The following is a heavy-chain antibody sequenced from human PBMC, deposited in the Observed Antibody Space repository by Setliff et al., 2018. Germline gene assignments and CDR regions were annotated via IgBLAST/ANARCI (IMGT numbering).Heavy chain of an antibody. V-gene: IGHV3-48*01. D-gene: IGHD1-26*01. CDR2: ISTSSSTI. CDR3: ARDRGSGSYFLRYFDY. Sequence: PGGSLRLSCAASGFTFTDYSMNWVRQAPGKGLEWISYISTSSSTIYYADSVKGRFTISRDNAKNSLYLQMNSRRAEDTAVYYCARDRGSGSYFLRYFDYWGQGTLVTVSS. CDR1: GFTFTDYS. J-gene: IGHJ4*02.